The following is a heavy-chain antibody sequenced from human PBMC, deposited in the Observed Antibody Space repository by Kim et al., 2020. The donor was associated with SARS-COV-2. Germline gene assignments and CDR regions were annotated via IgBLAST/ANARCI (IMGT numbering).Heavy chain of an antibody. Sequence: GGSLRLSCAASGFTFSSYNMNWVRQAPGKGLEWVSSISSSNSYIYYADSVKGRFTISRDNAKNSLYLQMNSLRAEDTAVYYCARVVYSYGYFSDYWGQGTLVTVSS. CDR1: GFTFSSYN. CDR3: ARVVYSYGYFSDY. V-gene: IGHV3-21*01. D-gene: IGHD5-18*01. J-gene: IGHJ4*02. CDR2: ISSSNSYI.